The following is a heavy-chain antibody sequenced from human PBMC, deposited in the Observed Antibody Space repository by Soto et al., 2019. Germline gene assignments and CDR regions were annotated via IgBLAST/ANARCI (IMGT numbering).Heavy chain of an antibody. CDR2: IYYSGST. CDR1: GGSISSDGYY. D-gene: IGHD3-22*01. V-gene: IGHV4-31*03. CDR3: ARGHDTYYFYSSGAPPVHY. J-gene: IGHJ4*02. Sequence: SETLSLTCTVSGGSISSDGYYWSWIRQHPGKGLEWIGCIYYSGSTYYNPSLKSRVTISVDTSKNQFSLKLSSVTAADTAVYYCARGHDTYYFYSSGAPPVHYWGQRTLVTV.